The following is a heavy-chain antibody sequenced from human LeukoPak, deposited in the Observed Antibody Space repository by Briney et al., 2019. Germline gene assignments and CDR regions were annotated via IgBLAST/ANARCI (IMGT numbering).Heavy chain of an antibody. Sequence: ASVTVSFTASGYTFASYGISWVRQAPGQGLEWMGWISAYNGNTNYAQKLQGRVTMTTDTSTSKAYMELRSLRSDDTAVYYCARVVWLRDCSSTSCSSNWFDPWGQGTLVTVSS. CDR1: GYTFASYG. D-gene: IGHD2-2*01. CDR2: ISAYNGNT. V-gene: IGHV1-18*01. J-gene: IGHJ5*02. CDR3: ARVVWLRDCSSTSCSSNWFDP.